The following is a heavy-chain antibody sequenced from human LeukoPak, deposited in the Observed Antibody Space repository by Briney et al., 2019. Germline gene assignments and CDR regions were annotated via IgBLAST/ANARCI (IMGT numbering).Heavy chain of an antibody. CDR2: MHHSART. CDR3: AKTPDLQLSFPQFDS. D-gene: IGHD3-16*02. V-gene: IGHV4-59*01. J-gene: IGHJ4*02. Sequence: PSETLSLTCTVSNGAMSTYYWNWIRQSPEKGLEWIGYMHHSARTNYNPSLKSRLSMSIDTSKNQFSLNLSSVTAADTAVYFCAKTPDLQLSFPQFDSWGQGTLVTVSS. CDR1: NGAMSTYY.